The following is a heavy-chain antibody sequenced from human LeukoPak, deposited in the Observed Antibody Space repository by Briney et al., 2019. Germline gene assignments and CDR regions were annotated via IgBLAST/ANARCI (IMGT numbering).Heavy chain of an antibody. CDR2: IKQDGSEK. CDR3: ARDWVGHCAGNSCYRGLDY. CDR1: GFIFSTYW. J-gene: IGHJ4*02. D-gene: IGHD2-21*01. V-gene: IGHV3-7*03. Sequence: LXXXXAXSGFIFSTYWMKWVRQAPGKGLEGVANIKQDGSEKYYVDSVKGRFTISRDNAKNSLFLQMNSLRAEDTAVYYCARDWVGHCAGNSCYRGLDYWGQGTLVTVSS.